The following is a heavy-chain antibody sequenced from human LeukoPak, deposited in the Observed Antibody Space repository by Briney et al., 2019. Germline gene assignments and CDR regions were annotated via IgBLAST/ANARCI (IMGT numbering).Heavy chain of an antibody. CDR2: ISGSGGST. Sequence: QPGGSLRLSCAASGFTFSSYGMSWVRQAPGKGLEWVSAISGSGGSTYYADSVKGRFTISRDNSKNTLYLQMNSLRAEDTAVYYCAKDHQGSSCFDYWGQGTLVTVSS. CDR1: GFTFSSYG. J-gene: IGHJ4*02. D-gene: IGHD1-26*01. CDR3: AKDHQGSSCFDY. V-gene: IGHV3-23*01.